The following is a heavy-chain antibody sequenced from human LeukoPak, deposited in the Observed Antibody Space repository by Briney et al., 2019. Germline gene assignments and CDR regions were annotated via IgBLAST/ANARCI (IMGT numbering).Heavy chain of an antibody. J-gene: IGHJ4*02. CDR3: ARGGSASSGGGLDY. CDR2: INPNSGGT. CDR1: GYTFTGYY. V-gene: IGHV1-2*02. D-gene: IGHD5-12*01. Sequence: ASVKVSCKASGYTFTGYYMHWVRQAPGQGPEWMGWINPNSGGTDYAQKFQGRVTMTRDTSISTAYMELSRLRSDDTAVYYCARGGSASSGGGLDYWGQGTLVTVSS.